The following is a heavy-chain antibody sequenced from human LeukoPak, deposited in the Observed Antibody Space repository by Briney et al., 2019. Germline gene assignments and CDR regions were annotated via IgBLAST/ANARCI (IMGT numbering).Heavy chain of an antibody. CDR3: ARLTNDDSAYDTFDI. J-gene: IGHJ3*02. Sequence: GESLKISCKASGYSFTIYLIGWVRQMPGKGLEWMGIIYPGDSDTRYSPSFEGQVTISADKSITTAYLQWSSLKASDSAMYYCARLTNDDSAYDTFDIWGQGTMVTVSS. D-gene: IGHD4-11*01. CDR2: IYPGDSDT. CDR1: GYSFTIYL. V-gene: IGHV5-51*01.